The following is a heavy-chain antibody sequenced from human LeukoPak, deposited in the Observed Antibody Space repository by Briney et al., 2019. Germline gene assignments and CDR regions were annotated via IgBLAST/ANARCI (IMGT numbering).Heavy chain of an antibody. CDR1: GYTFTGYY. J-gene: IGHJ5*02. CDR3: ARDIGVYSWFDP. V-gene: IGHV1-2*02. CDR2: TNPNSGGA. Sequence: ASVKVSCKASGYTFTGYYMHWVRQAPGQGLEWMGWTNPNSGGANYAQKFQGRVTMTRDTSISTAYMELSRLRSDDTAVYYCARDIGVYSWFDPWGQGTLVTVSS. D-gene: IGHD6-6*01.